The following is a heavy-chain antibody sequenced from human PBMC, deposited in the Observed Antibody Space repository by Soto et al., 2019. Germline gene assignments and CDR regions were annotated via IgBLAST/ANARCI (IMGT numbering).Heavy chain of an antibody. Sequence: SDTLSLTCTVSGGSISSYYWSWIRQPAGKGLEWIGRIYTSGSTNYNPSLKSRVTMSVDTSKNQFSLKLSSVTAADTAVYYCARAITLAAQLYGMDVWGQGTTVTVSS. V-gene: IGHV4-4*07. D-gene: IGHD6-6*01. J-gene: IGHJ6*02. CDR2: IYTSGST. CDR1: GGSISSYY. CDR3: ARAITLAAQLYGMDV.